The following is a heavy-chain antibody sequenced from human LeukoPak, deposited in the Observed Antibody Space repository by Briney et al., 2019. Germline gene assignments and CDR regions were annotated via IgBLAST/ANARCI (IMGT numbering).Heavy chain of an antibody. V-gene: IGHV4-39*01. Sequence: SETLSLTCTVSGGSISSSSYYWGWIRQPPGKGLEWIGSIYYSGSTYYNPSLKSRVTISVDTSKNQFSLKLSSVTAADTAVYYCARGLRTYYYDSSGYSYWGQGTLVTVSS. D-gene: IGHD3-22*01. CDR2: IYYSGST. J-gene: IGHJ4*02. CDR1: GGSISSSSYY. CDR3: ARGLRTYYYDSSGYSY.